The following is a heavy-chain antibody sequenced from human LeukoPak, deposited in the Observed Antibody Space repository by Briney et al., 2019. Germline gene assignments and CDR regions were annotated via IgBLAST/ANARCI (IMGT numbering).Heavy chain of an antibody. Sequence: SQTLSLTCAISGDSVSSISVAWNWIRQSPSRGLEWLGRTYYRSKWYYEYAVSVKSRINISPDKSKNQFSLQLTSVTPEDTAVYYCSLARSEYHYGMDVWGQGTTATVSS. CDR1: GDSVSSISVA. V-gene: IGHV6-1*01. J-gene: IGHJ6*02. CDR3: SLARSEYHYGMDV. CDR2: TYYRSKWYY.